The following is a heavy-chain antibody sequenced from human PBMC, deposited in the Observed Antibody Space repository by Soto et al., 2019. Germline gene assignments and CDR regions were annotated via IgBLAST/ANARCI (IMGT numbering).Heavy chain of an antibody. V-gene: IGHV3-23*01. CDR2: ITGSGGDT. Sequence: EVQLLESGGGLVQPGGSLRVSCAASGFTFNNYAMSWVRQAPGKGLEWVSAITGSGGDTYHGDSVKGRFIISRDNTKNTLYLQMNSLRAEDTAVYYCAKGSASSRPYYFDYWGQGTLVTVSS. J-gene: IGHJ4*02. D-gene: IGHD6-13*01. CDR1: GFTFNNYA. CDR3: AKGSASSRPYYFDY.